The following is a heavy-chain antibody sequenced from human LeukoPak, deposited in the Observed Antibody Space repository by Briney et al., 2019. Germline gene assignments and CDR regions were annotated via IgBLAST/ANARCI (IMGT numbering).Heavy chain of an antibody. CDR3: ANLGGPGDAFDI. D-gene: IGHD1-26*01. Sequence: SVKVSFKASGGTFSIYAISWVRQATGQGLEWVGGIIPIFGTANYAQKFQGRVTITADKSTSTDYMELLSLRSEDTAVYYCANLGGPGDAFDIWGQGTMVTVSS. CDR1: GGTFSIYA. V-gene: IGHV1-69*06. CDR2: IIPIFGTA. J-gene: IGHJ3*02.